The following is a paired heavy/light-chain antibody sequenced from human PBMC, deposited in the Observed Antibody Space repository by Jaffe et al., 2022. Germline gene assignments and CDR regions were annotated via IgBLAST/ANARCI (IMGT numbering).Light chain of an antibody. CDR1: QSIDTY. CDR2: DTS. Sequence: EIGLTQSPATLSLSPGDRATLSCRVSQSIDTYLAWYQQKPGQAPRLLIYDTSNRAPGIPARFSGSGSGTDFALTISSLEPEDFAFYYCQQRSPITFGQGTRLEIK. V-gene: IGKV3-11*01. CDR3: QQRSPIT. J-gene: IGKJ5*01.
Heavy chain of an antibody. Sequence: EVQLVESGGGLVQPGGSLRLSCAASGFTFSDHWMAWVRQTPVKGLEWVAAINKDGGDKHHVDSLKGRFTISRDNAKNSLYLQMNNLRAEDTAVYYCANQRYNYFDYWGQGTQVTVSS. D-gene: IGHD5-12*01. CDR2: INKDGGDK. CDR3: ANQRYNYFDY. J-gene: IGHJ4*02. V-gene: IGHV3-7*01. CDR1: GFTFSDHW.